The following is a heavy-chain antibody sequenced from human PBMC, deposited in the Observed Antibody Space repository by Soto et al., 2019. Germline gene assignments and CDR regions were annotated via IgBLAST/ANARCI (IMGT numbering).Heavy chain of an antibody. D-gene: IGHD7-27*01. Sequence: QVQLQESGPGLVKPSETLSLTCTLSGGSISPYYWSWIRQPPGKGLEWIGNIYYRGNTNYNPSLESRVTISLDTSKFQFSLKLTSVTAADTAVYYCARRSKKTGDFDYYYGMDVWGHGTMVTVS. J-gene: IGHJ6*02. V-gene: IGHV4-59*08. CDR3: ARRSKKTGDFDYYYGMDV. CDR2: IYYRGNT. CDR1: GGSISPYY.